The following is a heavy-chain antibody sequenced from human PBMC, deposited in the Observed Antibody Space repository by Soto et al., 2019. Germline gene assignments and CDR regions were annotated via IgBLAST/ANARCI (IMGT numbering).Heavy chain of an antibody. CDR2: IYWDDDK. D-gene: IGHD3-10*01. CDR3: SHRGTLSSGSYLSWLHP. V-gene: IGHV2-5*02. CDR1: VFSLTDYAVG. J-gene: IGHJ5*02. Sequence: QIPLNESGPTLVTPTQTLTLTCTFSVFSLTDYAVGVGWFRQSPGKALEWLAIIYWDDDKHYRTSQESRLTITKNTSKNQVVLTITNMETSDTPTYYCSHRGTLSSGSYLSWLHPWGQAILVTVSS.